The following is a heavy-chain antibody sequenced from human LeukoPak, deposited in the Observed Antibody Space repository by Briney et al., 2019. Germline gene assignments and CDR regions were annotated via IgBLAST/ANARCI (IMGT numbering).Heavy chain of an antibody. CDR3: ARSGGYDEYYYYGMDV. Sequence: GGSLRLSCAASGFTFSSYGMHWVRQAPGKGLEWVAVISYDGSNKYYADSVKGRFTISRDNSKNTLYLQMNSLRAEDTAVYYCARSGGYDEYYYYGMDVWGQGTTVTVSS. CDR2: ISYDGSNK. D-gene: IGHD5-12*01. V-gene: IGHV3-30*03. CDR1: GFTFSSYG. J-gene: IGHJ6*02.